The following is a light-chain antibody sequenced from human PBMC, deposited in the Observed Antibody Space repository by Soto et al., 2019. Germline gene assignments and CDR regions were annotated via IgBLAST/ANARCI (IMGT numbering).Light chain of an antibody. CDR1: QNIANDY. V-gene: IGKV3-15*01. Sequence: EVALTQSPGTLSFSPGARATLSYRASQNIANDYLTWYQQKPGQAPRLLIYDASTRATGIPARFSGSGSGTEFTLTISSLQSEDFAFYYCQQYNNWPRTFGQGTRLEIK. CDR3: QQYNNWPRT. CDR2: DAS. J-gene: IGKJ5*01.